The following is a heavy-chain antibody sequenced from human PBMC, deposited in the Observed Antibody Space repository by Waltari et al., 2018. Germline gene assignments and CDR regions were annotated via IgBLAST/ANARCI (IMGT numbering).Heavy chain of an antibody. CDR3: AKGYDFWSGYSDY. V-gene: IGHV3-23*01. D-gene: IGHD3-3*01. CDR1: GFTFSSYA. CDR2: ISGSGGST. Sequence: EVQLLESGGGLVQPGGSLRLSCAASGFTFSSYAMSWVRQAPGKGWGWVSAISGSGGSTDYADSVKGRFTISRDNSKNTLYLQMNSLRAEDTAVYYCAKGYDFWSGYSDYWGQGTLVTVSS. J-gene: IGHJ4*02.